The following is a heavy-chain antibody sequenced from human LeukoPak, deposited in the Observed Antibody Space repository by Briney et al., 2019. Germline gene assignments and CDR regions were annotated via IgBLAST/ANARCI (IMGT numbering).Heavy chain of an antibody. CDR1: GFTFSSYG. CDR2: ISGSGGST. CDR3: ARDGGGIVGATIPFDF. D-gene: IGHD1-26*01. J-gene: IGHJ4*02. Sequence: GGSLRLSCAASGFTFSSYGMNWVRQAPGKGLEWVSAISGSGGSTYYADSVKGRFTISRDNSKNSLYLQMNSLRAEDTAVYYCARDGGGIVGATIPFDFWGQGTLVTVSS. V-gene: IGHV3-23*01.